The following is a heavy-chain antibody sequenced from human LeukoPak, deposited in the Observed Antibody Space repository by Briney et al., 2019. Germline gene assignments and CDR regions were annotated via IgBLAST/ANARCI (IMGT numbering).Heavy chain of an antibody. V-gene: IGHV4-59*08. J-gene: IGHJ4*02. CDR2: IYYSGST. Sequence: SETLSLTCTVSGGSISSYYWSWIRQPPGEGLEWIGYIYYSGSTNYNPSLKSRVTISVDTSKNQFSLKLSSVTAADTAVYYCARQSGHSSGWYLGRYYFDYWGQGTLVTVSS. CDR3: ARQSGHSSGWYLGRYYFDY. CDR1: GGSISSYY. D-gene: IGHD6-19*01.